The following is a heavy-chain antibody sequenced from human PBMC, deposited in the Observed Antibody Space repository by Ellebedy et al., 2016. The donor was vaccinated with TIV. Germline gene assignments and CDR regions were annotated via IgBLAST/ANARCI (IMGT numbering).Heavy chain of an antibody. J-gene: IGHJ6*02. D-gene: IGHD5-12*01. CDR1: GFTFSSYS. V-gene: IGHV3-48*02. CDR3: ARDPGRGYPEGGMDV. CDR2: ISSSSSTI. Sequence: GGSLRLSXAASGFTFSSYSMNWVRQAPGKGLEWVSYISSSSSTIYYADSVKGRFTISRDNAKNSLYLQMNSLRDEDTAVYYCARDPGRGYPEGGMDVWGQGTTVTVSS.